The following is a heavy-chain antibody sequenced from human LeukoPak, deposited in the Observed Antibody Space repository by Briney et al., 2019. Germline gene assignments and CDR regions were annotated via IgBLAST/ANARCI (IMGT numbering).Heavy chain of an antibody. D-gene: IGHD5-12*01. V-gene: IGHV1-18*04. CDR2: ISAYNGNT. Sequence: GASVKVSCKASGYTFTSYGISWVRQAPGQGLEWMGWISAYNGNTNYAQKLQGRVTMTTDTSTSTAYMELRSLRSDDTAVYYCARSEADIVATIVDYWGQGTLVTVSS. CDR3: ARSEADIVATIVDY. J-gene: IGHJ4*02. CDR1: GYTFTSYG.